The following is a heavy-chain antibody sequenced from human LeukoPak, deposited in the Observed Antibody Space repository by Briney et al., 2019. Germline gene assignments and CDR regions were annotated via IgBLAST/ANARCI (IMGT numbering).Heavy chain of an antibody. V-gene: IGHV4-31*03. J-gene: IGHJ4*02. CDR3: ARDRDYAHDD. D-gene: IGHD4-17*01. CDR2: IYYSGST. CDR1: GGSISSGGYY. Sequence: KSSETLSLTCTVSGGSISSGGYYWSWIRQHPGKGLEWIGYIYYSGSTYYNPSLKSRVTISVDTSKNQFSLKLSSVTAADTAVYYCARDRDYAHDDWGQGTLVTVSS.